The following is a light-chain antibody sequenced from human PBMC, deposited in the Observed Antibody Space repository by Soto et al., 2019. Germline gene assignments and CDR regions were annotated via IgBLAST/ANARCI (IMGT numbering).Light chain of an antibody. CDR2: DAS. CDR3: QQYNSYPVT. V-gene: IGKV1-5*01. Sequence: DIQMTQSPSFVSASVGDRVTITCRASQSISSWLAWYQQKPGKAPKLLIYDASSLESGVPSRFSGSGSGTEFTLTISSLQPDDFATYYCQQYNSYPVTFGQGTKVDIK. CDR1: QSISSW. J-gene: IGKJ1*01.